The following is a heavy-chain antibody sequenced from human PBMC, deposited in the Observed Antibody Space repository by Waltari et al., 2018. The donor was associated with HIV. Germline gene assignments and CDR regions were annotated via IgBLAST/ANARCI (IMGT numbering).Heavy chain of an antibody. J-gene: IGHJ3*01. CDR2: IDTKTGHP. Sequence: QVQLVQSGSVLQKPGASVKISCKTSGYTLTSYALNWVRPAPGQSLEWLGCIDTKTGHPTYAQGFTGRFVFSLDTSISTSYLQISNLETEDTATYFCARDSELLAVAPDACDLWGQGTKVTVSS. CDR1: GYTLTSYA. CDR3: ARDSELLAVAPDACDL. D-gene: IGHD6-19*01. V-gene: IGHV7-4-1*02.